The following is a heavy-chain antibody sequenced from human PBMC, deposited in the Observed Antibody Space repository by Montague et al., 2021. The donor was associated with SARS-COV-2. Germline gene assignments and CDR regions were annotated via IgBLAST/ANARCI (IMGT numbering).Heavy chain of an antibody. D-gene: IGHD3-22*01. CDR3: ARGRQNIKMVVVVVTGGEYYFDF. CDR2: INHRGST. V-gene: IGHV4-34*01. CDR1: DGSFSDYS. Sequence: SETLSLTCAVYDGSFSDYSWTWIRQPPGKGLEWIGEINHRGSTNYNPSLKSRVTISVDTSKNQFSLKMTSVTAADTAVYYCARGRQNIKMVVVVVTGGEYYFDFWGQGTLVAVSS. J-gene: IGHJ4*02.